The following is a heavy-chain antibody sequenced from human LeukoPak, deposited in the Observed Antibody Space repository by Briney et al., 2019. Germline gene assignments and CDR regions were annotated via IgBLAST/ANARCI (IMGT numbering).Heavy chain of an antibody. V-gene: IGHV4-39*01. Sequence: SETLSLTCTVSGGSISSSSYYWAWIRQPPGKGLEWIGSIYYSGSTYYNPSLRSRVTISVDTSKNQFSLKLTSVTAADTAIYYCARTIVTTRDYYGSGTHGAFDIWGQGTLVTVSS. CDR1: GGSISSSSYY. D-gene: IGHD3-10*01. CDR2: IYYSGST. CDR3: ARTIVTTRDYYGSGTHGAFDI. J-gene: IGHJ3*02.